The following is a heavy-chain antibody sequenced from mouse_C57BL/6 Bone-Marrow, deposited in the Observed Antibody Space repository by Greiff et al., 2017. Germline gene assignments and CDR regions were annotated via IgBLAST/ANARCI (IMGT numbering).Heavy chain of an antibody. CDR3: ARRGYGKDWYFDV. J-gene: IGHJ1*03. V-gene: IGHV5-6*02. Sequence: EVMLVESGGDLVKPGGSLKLSCAASGFTFSSYGMSWVRQTPDKRLEWVATISSGGSYTYYPDSVKGRFTISRDNAKNTLYLQMSSLKSEDTAMYYCARRGYGKDWYFDVWGTGTTVTVSS. D-gene: IGHD1-2*01. CDR2: ISSGGSYT. CDR1: GFTFSSYG.